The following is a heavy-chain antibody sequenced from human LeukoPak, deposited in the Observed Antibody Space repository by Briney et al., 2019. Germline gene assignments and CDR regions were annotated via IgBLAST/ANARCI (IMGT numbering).Heavy chain of an antibody. Sequence: SETLSLTCTVSGDSLVSGHYWGWIRQPPGQGLEWVGSVYHSGSIYYNPSLKSRVIMSVDTSKNQFSLKLSSLTAADTAVYYCARAGYGDSDFDYWGQGTLVTVSS. V-gene: IGHV4-38-2*02. CDR2: VYHSGSI. D-gene: IGHD4-17*01. CDR3: ARAGYGDSDFDY. J-gene: IGHJ4*02. CDR1: GDSLVSGHY.